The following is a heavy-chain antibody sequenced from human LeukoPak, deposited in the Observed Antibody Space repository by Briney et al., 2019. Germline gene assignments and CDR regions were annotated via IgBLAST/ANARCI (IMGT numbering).Heavy chain of an antibody. CDR1: GYSFNIHE. J-gene: IGHJ5*02. CDR2: VNPNSGDT. Sequence: GASVKVSCKTSGYSFNIHEINWVRQAPGQGLEWMGWVNPNSGDTDYAQKFQGRLTMTRNTSISTAYMELSGLRLEDTAVYYCSRGPRFDPWGQGTQVTVSS. CDR3: SRGPRFDP. V-gene: IGHV1-8*01.